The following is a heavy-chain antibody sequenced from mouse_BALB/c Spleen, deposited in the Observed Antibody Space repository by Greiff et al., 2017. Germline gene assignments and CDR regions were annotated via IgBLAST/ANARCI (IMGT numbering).Heavy chain of an antibody. J-gene: IGHJ4*01. Sequence: QVQLQQSGAELAKPGASVKMSCKASGYTFTSYWMHWVKQRSGQGLEWIGWFYPGSGSIKYNEKFKDKATLTADKSSSTVYMELSRLTSEDSAVYFCARHEADGYYYAMDYWGQGTSVTVSS. CDR1: GYTFTSYW. CDR3: ARHEADGYYYAMDY. CDR2: FYPGSGSI. D-gene: IGHD2-3*01. V-gene: IGHV1-62-2*01.